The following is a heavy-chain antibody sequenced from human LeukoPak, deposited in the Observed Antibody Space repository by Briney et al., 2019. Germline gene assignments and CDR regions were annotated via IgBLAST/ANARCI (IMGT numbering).Heavy chain of an antibody. Sequence: GGSLRLSCAASGFTFSSYEMNWVRQAPGKGLEWVAFIRNDGRNKYYADSVKGRFTISRDNSKNTLYLQMNSLRAEDTAVYYCAELGITMIGGVWGKGTTVTISS. CDR2: IRNDGRNK. V-gene: IGHV3-30*02. CDR3: AELGITMIGGV. CDR1: GFTFSSYE. D-gene: IGHD3-10*02. J-gene: IGHJ6*04.